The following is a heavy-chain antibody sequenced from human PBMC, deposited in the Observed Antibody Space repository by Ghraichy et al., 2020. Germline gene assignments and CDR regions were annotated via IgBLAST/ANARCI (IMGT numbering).Heavy chain of an antibody. V-gene: IGHV4-39*07. D-gene: IGHD2-15*01. CDR2: IYYSGST. Sequence: PETLSLTCTVSGGSISSGSYYWGWSRQAPGKELEWIGSIYYSGSTYYNPSLKSRVTILVDTSKNQFSLKLSSVTAADTAVYFCARDLHCSGGNCYSPGDYWGQGTLVTVSS. CDR3: ARDLHCSGGNCYSPGDY. CDR1: GGSISSGSYY. J-gene: IGHJ4*02.